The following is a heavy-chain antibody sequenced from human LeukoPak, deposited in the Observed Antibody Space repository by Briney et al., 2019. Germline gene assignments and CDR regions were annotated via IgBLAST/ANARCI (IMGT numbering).Heavy chain of an antibody. D-gene: IGHD6-13*01. V-gene: IGHV3-66*01. CDR3: ARDLAVQRRLVGFDY. CDR1: GFTVSSNY. Sequence: PGGSLRLSCAASGFTVSSNYMSWVRQAPGKGLEWVSVIYSGGSTYYADSVKGRFTISRDNSKNTLYLQMNSLRAEDTAVYYCARDLAVQRRLVGFDYWGQGTLVTVSS. J-gene: IGHJ4*02. CDR2: IYSGGST.